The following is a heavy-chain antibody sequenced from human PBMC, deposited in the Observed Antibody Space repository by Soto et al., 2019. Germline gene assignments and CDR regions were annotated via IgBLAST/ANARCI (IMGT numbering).Heavy chain of an antibody. V-gene: IGHV3-23*01. Sequence: EVQLLESGGGLVQPGGSLRLSCAASGFTFSSYAMSWVRQAPGKGLEWVSAISGSGGSTYYADSVKGRFTISRDNSKNTLYLQMNSLRAEDTAVYYCAKGHLIWVVAHHDAFDIWGQGTMVTVSS. CDR1: GFTFSSYA. D-gene: IGHD2-15*01. CDR2: ISGSGGST. CDR3: AKGHLIWVVAHHDAFDI. J-gene: IGHJ3*02.